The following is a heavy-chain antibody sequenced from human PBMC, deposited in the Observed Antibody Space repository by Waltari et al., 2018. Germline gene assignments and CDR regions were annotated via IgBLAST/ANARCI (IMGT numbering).Heavy chain of an antibody. D-gene: IGHD6-19*01. CDR2: IIPIFGTA. CDR3: ARSWGAVAGNFDY. V-gene: IGHV1-69*12. J-gene: IGHJ4*02. CDR1: GGTSRSYA. Sequence: QVQLVQSGAEVQKPGSSVKVSCKASGGTSRSYAISWVRQAPGQGLEWMGGIIPIFGTANYAQKFQGRVTITADESTSTAYMELSSLRSEDTAVYYCARSWGAVAGNFDYWGQGTLVTVSS.